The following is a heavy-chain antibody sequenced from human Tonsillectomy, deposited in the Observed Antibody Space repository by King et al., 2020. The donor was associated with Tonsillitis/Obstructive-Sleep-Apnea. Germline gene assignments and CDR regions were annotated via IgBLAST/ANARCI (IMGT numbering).Heavy chain of an antibody. CDR2: IIPILGIA. D-gene: IGHD3-3*01. Sequence: QLVQSGAEVKKPGSSVKVSCKASGDTFSSYAISWVRQAPGQGLEWMGGIIPILGIANYAQKFQGRVTITADKSTSTAYMELSSLRSADTAVYYCATPFGITIFENFYYGMDVWGQGTTVTVSS. J-gene: IGHJ6*02. CDR1: GDTFSSYA. V-gene: IGHV1-69*10. CDR3: ATPFGITIFENFYYGMDV.